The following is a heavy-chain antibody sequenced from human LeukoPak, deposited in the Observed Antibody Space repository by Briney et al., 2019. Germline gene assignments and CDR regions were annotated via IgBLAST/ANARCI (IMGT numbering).Heavy chain of an antibody. J-gene: IGHJ6*04. D-gene: IGHD4-17*01. CDR1: GGSISSYY. Sequence: SETLSLTCTVSGGSISSYYWSWIRQPPGKGLEWVGYIYYSGRTNYNPSLKSRVTISVDTSKNQFSLKLSSVTAADTAVYYCARDLYGDYPRGYYGMDVWGKGTTVTVSS. CDR3: ARDLYGDYPRGYYGMDV. V-gene: IGHV4-59*01. CDR2: IYYSGRT.